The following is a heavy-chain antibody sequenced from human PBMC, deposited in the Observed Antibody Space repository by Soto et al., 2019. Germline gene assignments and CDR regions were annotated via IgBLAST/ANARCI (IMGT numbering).Heavy chain of an antibody. Sequence: SASVEVSCKASGYTFTSYYMHWVRQAPGQGLEWLGIINPSGGSTCYAQKCQGRVTMTRDTXXSTVDMELSSLRPEETAVHYCASSIAASFWFDPWGQGTLVTVSS. CDR3: ASSIAASFWFDP. V-gene: IGHV1-46*01. D-gene: IGHD6-13*01. CDR2: INPSGGST. CDR1: GYTFTSYY. J-gene: IGHJ5*02.